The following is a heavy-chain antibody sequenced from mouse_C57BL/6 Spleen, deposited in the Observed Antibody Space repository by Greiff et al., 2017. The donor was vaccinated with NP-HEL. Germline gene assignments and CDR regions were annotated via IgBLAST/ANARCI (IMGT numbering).Heavy chain of an antibody. D-gene: IGHD1-1*02. J-gene: IGHJ3*01. V-gene: IGHV1-52*01. CDR3: AREGIDGGSCY. CDR1: GYTFTSYW. CDR2: IDPSDSAT. Sequence: VQLQQPGAELVRPGSSVKLSCKASGYTFTSYWMHWVKQRPIQGLEWIGNIDPSDSATHYNQKFKDKATLTVDKSSSTAYMQLSSLTSEDSAVYYCAREGIDGGSCYWGQGTLVTVAA.